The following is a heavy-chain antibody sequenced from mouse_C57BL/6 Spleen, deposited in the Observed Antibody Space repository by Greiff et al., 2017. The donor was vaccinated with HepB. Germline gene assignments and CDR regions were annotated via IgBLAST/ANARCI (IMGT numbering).Heavy chain of an antibody. J-gene: IGHJ2*01. CDR3: AILRYGYLYFDY. V-gene: IGHV5-12*01. D-gene: IGHD2-2*01. CDR2: ISNGGGST. CDR1: GFTLSDYY. Sequence: EVQRVESGGGLVQPGGSLKLSCAASGFTLSDYYMYWVRQTPEKRLEWVAYISNGGGSTYYPDTVKGRFTISRDNAKNTLYLQMSRLKSEDTAMYYCAILRYGYLYFDYWGQGTTLTVSS.